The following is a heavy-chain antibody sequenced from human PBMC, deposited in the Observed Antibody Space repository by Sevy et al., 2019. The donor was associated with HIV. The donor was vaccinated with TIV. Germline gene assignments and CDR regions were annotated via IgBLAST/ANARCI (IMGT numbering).Heavy chain of an antibody. V-gene: IGHV3-30*04. CDR1: GFTFSSYA. CDR2: ISYDGSNK. CDR3: ATRITIFGVVIISGY. J-gene: IGHJ4*02. D-gene: IGHD3-3*01. Sequence: GESLKISCAASGFTFSSYAMHWVRQAPGKGLEWVAVISYDGSNKYYADSVKGRFTISRDNSKNTLYLQMNSLRAEDTAVYYCATRITIFGVVIISGYWGQGTLLTVSS.